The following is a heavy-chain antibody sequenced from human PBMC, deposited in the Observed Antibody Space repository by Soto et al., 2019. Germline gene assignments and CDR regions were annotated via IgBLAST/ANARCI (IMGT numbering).Heavy chain of an antibody. CDR3: ARVTPAYYMDV. D-gene: IGHD2-2*01. V-gene: IGHV1-18*01. CDR1: GYTFTSYG. CDR2: ISAYNGNT. Sequence: QVQLVQSGVEVKKPGASVKVSCKASGYTFTSYGISWVRQAPGQGLEWMGWISAYNGNTNYAQKLQGRVTKTTDTSKSTGYMEPRSLKSDDNAVYYCARVTPAYYMDVWGKGTTVTVSS. J-gene: IGHJ6*03.